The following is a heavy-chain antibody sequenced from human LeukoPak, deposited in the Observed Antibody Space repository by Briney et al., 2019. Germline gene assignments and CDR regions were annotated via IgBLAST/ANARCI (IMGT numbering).Heavy chain of an antibody. Sequence: GGSLRLSCALSGFSFSGSAMHWVRQASGKGLEWVGRIRSKANSYATAYAASVKGRFTISRDDSKNTAYLQMNSLKTEDTAVYYCTRSVTADAFDIWGQGTMVTVSS. D-gene: IGHD4-17*01. CDR2: IRSKANSYAT. CDR1: GFSFSGSA. CDR3: TRSVTADAFDI. V-gene: IGHV3-73*01. J-gene: IGHJ3*02.